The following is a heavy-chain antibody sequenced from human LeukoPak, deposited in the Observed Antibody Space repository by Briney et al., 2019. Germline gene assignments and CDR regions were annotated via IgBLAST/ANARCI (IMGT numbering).Heavy chain of an antibody. J-gene: IGHJ4*02. D-gene: IGHD6-13*01. CDR3: AKDYQQLAPPGAH. V-gene: IGHV3-7*01. CDR1: GFTFSSYW. Sequence: GGSLRLSCAASGFTFSSYWMSWVRQAPGKGLEWVANIKQDGSEKYYVDSVKGRFTISRDNAKNSLYLQMNSLRAEDTAMYFCAKDYQQLAPPGAHWGQGTLVTVSS. CDR2: IKQDGSEK.